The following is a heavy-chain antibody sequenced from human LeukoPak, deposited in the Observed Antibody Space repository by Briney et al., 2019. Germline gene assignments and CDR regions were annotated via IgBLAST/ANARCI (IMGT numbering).Heavy chain of an antibody. J-gene: IGHJ4*02. CDR3: ARELGSGSLHY. Sequence: ASVKVSCKASGYTFTSYAIHWVRQAPGQRLEWLGWINTGNGDTRYSQTFQGRVTITSYTSASTAYMELSSLRSEDTAVYYCARELGSGSLHYWGQGTLVTVSS. D-gene: IGHD1-26*01. V-gene: IGHV1-3*04. CDR2: INTGNGDT. CDR1: GYTFTSYA.